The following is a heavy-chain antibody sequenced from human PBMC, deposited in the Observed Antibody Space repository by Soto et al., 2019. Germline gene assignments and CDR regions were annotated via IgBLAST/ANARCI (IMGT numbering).Heavy chain of an antibody. V-gene: IGHV5-51*01. Sequence: GESLKISCKGSGYTFTDYWIGWLRQLPVKGLEWRGITYPGDSDTRYSPSFQGHVTITGDKSTSTAYLQWNTLKASGTAMYYCARHSSNFRYYSYSMYGWGEGANVTVPS. CDR1: GYTFTDYW. J-gene: IGHJ6*01. CDR2: TYPGDSDT. D-gene: IGHD6-19*01. CDR3: ARHSSNFRYYSYSMYG.